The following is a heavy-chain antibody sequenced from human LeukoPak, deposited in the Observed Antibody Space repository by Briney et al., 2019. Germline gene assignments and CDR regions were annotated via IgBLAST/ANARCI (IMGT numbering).Heavy chain of an antibody. J-gene: IGHJ5*02. CDR1: GGSISSGDYY. Sequence: SQTLSLTCTVSGGSISSGDYYWSWIRQPPGKGLEWIGYIYYSGGTYYNPSLKSRVTISVDTSKNQFSLKLSSVTAADTAVYYCARDTLNDYGDLNWFDPWGQGTLVTVSS. CDR3: ARDTLNDYGDLNWFDP. CDR2: IYYSGGT. D-gene: IGHD4-17*01. V-gene: IGHV4-30-4*08.